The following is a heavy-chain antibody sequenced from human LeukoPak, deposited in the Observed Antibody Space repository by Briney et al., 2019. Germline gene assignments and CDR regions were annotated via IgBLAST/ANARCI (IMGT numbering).Heavy chain of an antibody. CDR2: IYYSGST. D-gene: IGHD3-10*01. V-gene: IGHV4-59*01. J-gene: IGHJ6*03. CDR3: AGAPAMVRGSYYYYYYMDV. CDR1: GGSISSYY. Sequence: SETLSLTCTVSGGSISSYYWSWIRQPPGKGLEWIGYIYYSGSTNYNPSLKSRVTISVDTSKNQFSLKLSSVTAADTAVYYCAGAPAMVRGSYYYYYYMDVWGKGTTATISS.